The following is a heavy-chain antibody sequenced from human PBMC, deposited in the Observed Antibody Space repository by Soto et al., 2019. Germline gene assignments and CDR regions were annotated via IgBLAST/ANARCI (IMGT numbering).Heavy chain of an antibody. CDR2: IYSGGST. CDR1: GFTVSSNY. J-gene: IGHJ5*02. D-gene: IGHD3-10*01. V-gene: IGHV3-53*02. Sequence: EVQLVETGGGLIQPGGSLRLSCAASGFTVSSNYMSWVRQAPGKGLEWVSVIYSGGSTYYADSVKGRFTISRDNSKNTLYLQMDRLRAEDTVVYYCARAITMVRGVINWFDPWGQGTLVTGSS. CDR3: ARAITMVRGVINWFDP.